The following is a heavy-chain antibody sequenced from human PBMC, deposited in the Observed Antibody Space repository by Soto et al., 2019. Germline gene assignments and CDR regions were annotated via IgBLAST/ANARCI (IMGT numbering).Heavy chain of an antibody. CDR1: GGSFSGFY. D-gene: IGHD2-8*02. CDR3: ARDKITGLFDY. V-gene: IGHV4-34*01. Sequence: LETLSLTCAVYGGSFSGFYWSWIRQPPGTGLEWIGEINHSGSTNYNPSLKSRVTISVDTSKNQFSLKLTSVTAADTAVYYCARDKITGLFDYWGQGTLVTVSS. CDR2: INHSGST. J-gene: IGHJ4*02.